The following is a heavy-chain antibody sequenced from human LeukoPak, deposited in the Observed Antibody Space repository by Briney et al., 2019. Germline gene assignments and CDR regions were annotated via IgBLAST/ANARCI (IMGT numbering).Heavy chain of an antibody. D-gene: IGHD1-14*01. Sequence: SGGSLRLSCTASGLTFSNAWMSWVRQAPGKGLEWVGRIKRKSDGGTTDYAAPVKGRFTISRDDSKNTLYLQMNSLKSEDTAIYYCTTELDVRPNHYWGQGTLVTVSS. CDR1: GLTFSNAW. CDR3: TTELDVRPNHY. CDR2: IKRKSDGGTT. V-gene: IGHV3-15*01. J-gene: IGHJ4*02.